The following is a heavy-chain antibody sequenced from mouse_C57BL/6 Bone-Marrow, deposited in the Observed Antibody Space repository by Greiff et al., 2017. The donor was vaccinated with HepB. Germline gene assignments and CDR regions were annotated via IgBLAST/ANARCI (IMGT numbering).Heavy chain of an antibody. CDR2: INPSTGGT. CDR1: GYSFTGYY. CDR3: ARYPDYDVSWFAY. Sequence: EVKLQQSGPELVKPGASVKISCKASGYSFTGYYMNWVKQSPEKSLEWIGEINPSTGGTTYNQKFKAKATLTVDKSSSTAYMQLKSLTSEDSAVYYCARYPDYDVSWFAYWGQGTLVTVSA. V-gene: IGHV1-42*01. J-gene: IGHJ3*01. D-gene: IGHD2-4*01.